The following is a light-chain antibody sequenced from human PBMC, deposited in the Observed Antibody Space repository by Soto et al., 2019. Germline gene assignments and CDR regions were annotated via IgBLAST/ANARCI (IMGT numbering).Light chain of an antibody. Sequence: QSALTQPPSASGTPGQRVTHSCSGSGSNNGSHPGHWYQHLPGTAHKLLIFTDDKPHSAVPDRFSGYKPGTSNSLAISGLKSKDEVDYHCVTGCESLKEPLFGGGTKFTVL. CDR1: GSNNGSHP. CDR3: VTGCESLKEPL. J-gene: IGLJ2*01. V-gene: IGLV1-44*01. CDR2: TDD.